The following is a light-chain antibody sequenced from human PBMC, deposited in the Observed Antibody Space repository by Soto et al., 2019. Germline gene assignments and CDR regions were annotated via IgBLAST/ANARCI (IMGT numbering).Light chain of an antibody. V-gene: IGLV2-14*01. Sequence: QSALTQPASVSGSPGQSIAISCTGTRSDVGAYNYVSWYQQHPGNAPKLMVYEVTNRPSGVPDRFSGSKSGTSATLGITGFQTGDEADYYCGSWDSSLSAYVFGTGTKVTVL. CDR1: RSDVGAYNY. CDR2: EVT. CDR3: GSWDSSLSAYV. J-gene: IGLJ1*01.